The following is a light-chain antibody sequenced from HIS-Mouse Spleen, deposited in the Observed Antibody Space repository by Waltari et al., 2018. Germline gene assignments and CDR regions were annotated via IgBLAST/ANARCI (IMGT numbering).Light chain of an antibody. J-gene: IGKJ1*01. CDR1: QSLLHSNGYNY. CDR2: LGS. V-gene: IGKV2-28*01. Sequence: DIVMTQSPLSMPVTPGEPASISCRSSQSLLHSNGYNYLDWYLQMPGQSPQLLIYLGSNRASRVPDRFSGSGSGTDFTLKISRVEAEDVGFYYCMQALQTPWTFGQGTKVEIK. CDR3: MQALQTPWT.